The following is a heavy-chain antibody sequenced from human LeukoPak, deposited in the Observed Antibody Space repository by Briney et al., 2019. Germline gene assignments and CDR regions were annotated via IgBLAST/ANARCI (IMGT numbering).Heavy chain of an antibody. D-gene: IGHD1-26*01. Sequence: SETLSLTCGVSGGSITTTNYWSWVRQPPGQGLEWIGEISLSGHTSFNPSLKSRVTMSLDKSKNHLSLNLASVTAADTAVYYCSRESGPFSPFGHWGQGTLVTVTS. CDR3: SRESGPFSPFGH. J-gene: IGHJ4*02. CDR1: GGSITTTNY. CDR2: ISLSGHT. V-gene: IGHV4-4*02.